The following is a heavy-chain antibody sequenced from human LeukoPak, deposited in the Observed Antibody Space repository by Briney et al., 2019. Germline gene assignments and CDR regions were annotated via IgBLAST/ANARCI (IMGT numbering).Heavy chain of an antibody. CDR3: ARDGVYSSGWYGDY. CDR1: GYTFTGYY. J-gene: IGHJ4*02. Sequence: GASVKVSCKASGYTFTGYYMHWVRQAPGQGLEWMGWINPNSGGTNYAQKFQGRVTMTRDTSIGTAYMELSRLRSDDTAVYYCARDGVYSSGWYGDYWGQGTLVTVSS. CDR2: INPNSGGT. V-gene: IGHV1-2*02. D-gene: IGHD6-19*01.